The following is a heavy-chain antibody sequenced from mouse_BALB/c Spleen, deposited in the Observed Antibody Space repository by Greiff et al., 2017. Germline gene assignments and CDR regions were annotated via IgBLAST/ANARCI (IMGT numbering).Heavy chain of an antibody. CDR2: IYYSGTI. D-gene: IGHD2-4*01. CDR1: GISITTGNYR. V-gene: IGHV3-5*02. CDR3: ARYDYNFDY. J-gene: IGHJ2*01. Sequence: EVKLMESGPGLVKPSQTVSLTCTVTGISITTGNYRWSWIRQFPGNKLEWIGYIYYSGTITYNPSLTSRTTITRDTSKNQFFLEMNSLTAEDTATYYCARYDYNFDYWGQGTTLTVSS.